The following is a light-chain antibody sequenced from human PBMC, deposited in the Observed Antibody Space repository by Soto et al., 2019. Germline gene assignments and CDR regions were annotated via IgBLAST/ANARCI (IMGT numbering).Light chain of an antibody. J-gene: IGKJ2*01. CDR1: QTISNW. V-gene: IGKV1-5*01. Sequence: DIQMTQSPSTLSASVGDRVIITCRASQTISNWLAWYQQKPGKAPKLLIYDASSLHSGVPSRFSGSGSGTEFTLTISSLQPDDFATYYCQQYISYSYTFGQGTKLEI. CDR2: DAS. CDR3: QQYISYSYT.